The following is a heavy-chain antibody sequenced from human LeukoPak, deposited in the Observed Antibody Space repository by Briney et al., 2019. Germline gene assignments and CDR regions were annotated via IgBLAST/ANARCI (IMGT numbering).Heavy chain of an antibody. Sequence: LSLTCTVSGGSISSGSYYWSWIRQPPGKGLEWIGYIYYSGSTNYNPSLKSRVTISVDTSKNQFSLKLSSVTAADTAVYYCAIGGHVSSGYYPGGYWGQGTLVTVSS. J-gene: IGHJ4*02. CDR3: AIGGHVSSGYYPGGY. CDR2: IYYSGST. V-gene: IGHV4-61*01. D-gene: IGHD3-22*01. CDR1: GGSISSGSYY.